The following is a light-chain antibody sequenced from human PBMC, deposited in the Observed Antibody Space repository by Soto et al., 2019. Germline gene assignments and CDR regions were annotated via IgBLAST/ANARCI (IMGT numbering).Light chain of an antibody. V-gene: IGLV2-8*01. CDR2: EVT. CDR3: ASYAGSNIPVL. J-gene: IGLJ2*01. CDR1: SSDVGGYNF. Sequence: QSALTQPPSASGSPGQSVTISCTGTSSDVGGYNFVSWYQQHPGKAPKLMSYEVTERPSGVTDSLSGSKSGNTASLTVSGLQGEDEADYYCASYAGSNIPVLFGGGTKLTVL.